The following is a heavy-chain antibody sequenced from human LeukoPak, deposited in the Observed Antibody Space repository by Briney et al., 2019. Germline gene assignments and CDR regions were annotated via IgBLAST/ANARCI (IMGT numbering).Heavy chain of an antibody. D-gene: IGHD3-10*01. V-gene: IGHV4-39*01. CDR1: GGSISSSSYY. J-gene: IGHJ4*02. Sequence: PSETLSLTCTVSGGSISSSSYYWGWIRQPPGKGLEWIGSIYYSGSTYYNPSLKSRVTISVDTSKNQFSLKLSSVTAADTAVYYCAINYYGPGGLLDYWGQGTLVTVSS. CDR2: IYYSGST. CDR3: AINYYGPGGLLDY.